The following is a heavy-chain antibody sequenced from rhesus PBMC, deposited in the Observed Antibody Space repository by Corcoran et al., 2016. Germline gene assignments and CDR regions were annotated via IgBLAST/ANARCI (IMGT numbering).Heavy chain of an antibody. Sequence: EVRLVESGGGLAKPGGSLRLSCAASGCTFSAYDMDWVRQAPGKGLGWVSRMSNGGGSTWYVDSVKDRFTISRENANNILYLQMDSLRAEDTAVYFCVRAIGYWGQGVLVTVSS. CDR1: GCTFSAYD. J-gene: IGHJ4*01. CDR3: VRAIGY. V-gene: IGHV3-178*01. CDR2: MSNGGGST.